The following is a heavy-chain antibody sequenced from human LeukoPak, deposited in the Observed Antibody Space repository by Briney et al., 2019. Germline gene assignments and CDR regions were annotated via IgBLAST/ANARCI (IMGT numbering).Heavy chain of an antibody. J-gene: IGHJ4*02. V-gene: IGHV3-7*01. CDR1: GFTFSSYW. CDR3: AGGVSIVATRLFDY. Sequence: GGSLRLSCAVSGFTFSSYWMSWGPQAPGKGLGWVANIKQDGSEKYYVDSVKGRFTISRDNAKNSLYLQMNSLRAEDRAVYYCAGGVSIVATRLFDYWGQGTLVTVSS. CDR2: IKQDGSEK. D-gene: IGHD5-12*01.